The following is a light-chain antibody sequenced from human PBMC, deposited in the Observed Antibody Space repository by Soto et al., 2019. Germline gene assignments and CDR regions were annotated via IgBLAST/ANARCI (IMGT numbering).Light chain of an antibody. CDR3: QHYNNWPLT. Sequence: EIVLTQSPGTLSLSPGERATLSCRASQSVPRSYLAWYQQKPGQAPRLLIYGTSSRATGIPDRFSGSGSGTDFTLTISRLQSGDFAVYYCQHYNNWPLTFGGGTKVDIK. CDR1: QSVPRSY. J-gene: IGKJ4*01. V-gene: IGKV3-20*01. CDR2: GTS.